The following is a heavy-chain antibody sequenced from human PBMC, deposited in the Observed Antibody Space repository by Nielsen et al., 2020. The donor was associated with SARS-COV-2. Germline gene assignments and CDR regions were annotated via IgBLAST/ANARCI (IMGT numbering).Heavy chain of an antibody. J-gene: IGHJ4*02. CDR3: AKDRGERGYSYGHFDY. D-gene: IGHD5-18*01. CDR2: ISGSGGST. Sequence: GGSLRLSCAASGFTFNTYAMSWFRQAPGKGLEWVSGISGSGGSTYYTDSVKGRFTISRDNSKNTLYLQMNSLRAEDTAVYYCAKDRGERGYSYGHFDYWGQGTLVTVSS. V-gene: IGHV3-23*01. CDR1: GFTFNTYA.